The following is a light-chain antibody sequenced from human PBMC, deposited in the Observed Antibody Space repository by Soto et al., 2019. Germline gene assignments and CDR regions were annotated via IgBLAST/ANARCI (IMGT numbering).Light chain of an antibody. CDR1: SSEVGGYNY. CDR2: DVS. J-gene: IGLJ1*01. Sequence: QSVLTQPASVSGSPGQSITISCTGTSSEVGGYNYVSWYQQHPGKAPKLMIYDVSNRPSGVSNRFSGSKSGNTASLTISGLQAKDEADYYCSSYTSSSTLPYVFGTGTKVTVL. CDR3: SSYTSSSTLPYV. V-gene: IGLV2-14*01.